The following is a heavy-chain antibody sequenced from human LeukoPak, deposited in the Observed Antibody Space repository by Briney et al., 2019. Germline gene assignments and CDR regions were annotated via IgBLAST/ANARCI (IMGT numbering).Heavy chain of an antibody. V-gene: IGHV3-21*01. D-gene: IGHD3-10*01. CDR1: GFTFSFYS. J-gene: IGHJ4*02. Sequence: GGSLRLSCAASGFTFSFYSMNWFRQAPGKGLEWVSSMSVSSGLIYYADSVKGRFTVSRDNAKNSLYLQMNSLGAEDTAVYYCAREFGGSASGAGYWGQGTLVTVSS. CDR3: AREFGGSASGAGY. CDR2: MSVSSGLI.